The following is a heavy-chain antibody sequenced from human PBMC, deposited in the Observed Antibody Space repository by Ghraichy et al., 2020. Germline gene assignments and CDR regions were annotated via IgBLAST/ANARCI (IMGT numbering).Heavy chain of an antibody. J-gene: IGHJ4*02. D-gene: IGHD3-9*01. CDR1: GGTFSSYA. CDR2: IIPILGIA. Sequence: SVKVSCKASGGTFSSYAISWVRQAPGQGLEWMGRIIPILGIANYAQKFQGRVTITADKSTSTAYMELSSLRSEDTAVYYCARAGRVGGDILTGYYAPPPNDYWGQGTLVTVSS. CDR3: ARAGRVGGDILTGYYAPPPNDY. V-gene: IGHV1-69*04.